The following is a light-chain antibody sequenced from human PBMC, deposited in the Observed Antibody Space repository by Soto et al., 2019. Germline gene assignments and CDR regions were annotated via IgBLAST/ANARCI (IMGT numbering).Light chain of an antibody. J-gene: IGLJ3*02. CDR2: EVS. Sequence: QLVLTQPPSASGSPGQSVTISCTGSSSDVGGYNYVSWYQQHPGKAPKLMIYEVSKRPSGVPDRFSGSKSGYTASLTVSGLQAEDEADYYCSSYGGSNNLVFGGGTKLTVL. CDR3: SSYGGSNNLV. CDR1: SSDVGGYNY. V-gene: IGLV2-8*01.